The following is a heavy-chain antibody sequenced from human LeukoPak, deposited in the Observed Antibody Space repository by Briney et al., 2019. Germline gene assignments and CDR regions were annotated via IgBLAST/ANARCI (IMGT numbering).Heavy chain of an antibody. J-gene: IGHJ4*02. Sequence: GGSLRLSCAASGFTFSRDSMNWVRQAPGKGLEWISYISYDSANKYYADSVRGRFTISRDNAKNSLYLQMNSLRAEDTAVYYCAREPPPYYDFWSGYSIYYFDYWGQGTLVTVSS. D-gene: IGHD3-3*01. CDR1: GFTFSRDS. V-gene: IGHV3-48*04. CDR3: AREPPPYYDFWSGYSIYYFDY. CDR2: ISYDSANK.